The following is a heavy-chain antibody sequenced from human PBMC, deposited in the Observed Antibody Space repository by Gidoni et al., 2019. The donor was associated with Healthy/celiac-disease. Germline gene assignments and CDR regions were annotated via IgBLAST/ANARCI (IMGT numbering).Heavy chain of an antibody. Sequence: QVQLVESGGGVVQPGRSLRLSCAASGFPFSSYGMHWVRQAPGKGPEWVAVRWYDGSNKYYADSVKGRFTSARDNSKNTLYLQMNSLRAEDTAVYYCARGDYDYVWGSYRSSDAVDIWGQGTMVTVSS. J-gene: IGHJ3*02. CDR2: RWYDGSNK. CDR3: ARGDYDYVWGSYRSSDAVDI. D-gene: IGHD3-16*02. V-gene: IGHV3-33*01. CDR1: GFPFSSYG.